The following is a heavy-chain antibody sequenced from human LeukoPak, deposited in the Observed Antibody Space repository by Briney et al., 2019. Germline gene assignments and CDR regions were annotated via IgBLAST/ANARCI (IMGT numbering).Heavy chain of an antibody. CDR2: ISAYNGNT. J-gene: IGHJ4*02. D-gene: IGHD1-26*01. CDR3: ARDLVGATYY. V-gene: IGHV1-18*01. CDR1: GGTFSSYA. Sequence: GASVKVSCKASGGTFSSYAISWVRQAPGQGLEWMGWISAYNGNTNYTQKLQGRVTMTTDTSTSTAYMELRSLRSDDAAVYYCARDLVGATYYWGQGTLVTVSS.